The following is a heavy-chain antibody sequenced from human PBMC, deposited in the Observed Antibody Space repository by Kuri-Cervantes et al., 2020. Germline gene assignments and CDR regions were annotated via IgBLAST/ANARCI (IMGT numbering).Heavy chain of an antibody. J-gene: IGHJ4*02. D-gene: IGHD2-2*01. CDR3: ASKWHCSSTSCRDY. V-gene: IGHV3-48*01. Sequence: GESLKISCAASGFTFSSYSMNWVRQAPGKGLEWVSYISSSSSTIYYADSVKGRFTISRDNAKNSLYLQMNSLRAEDTAVYYCASKWHCSSTSCRDYWGQGTLVTVSS. CDR1: GFTFSSYS. CDR2: ISSSSSTI.